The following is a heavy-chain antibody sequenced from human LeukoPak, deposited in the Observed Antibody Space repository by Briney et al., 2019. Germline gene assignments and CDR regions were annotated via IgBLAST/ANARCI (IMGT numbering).Heavy chain of an antibody. Sequence: GGSLRLSCVASGLSFSSYWMAWVRQAPGKGLEWVANIQYDGTHKFYADSVKGRFTISRDNAKNQLFLEMNSLRADDTAEYFCASSHDSSGNDWGQGTLVTVSS. CDR3: ASSHDSSGND. CDR1: GLSFSSYW. J-gene: IGHJ4*02. D-gene: IGHD3-22*01. V-gene: IGHV3-7*01. CDR2: IQYDGTHK.